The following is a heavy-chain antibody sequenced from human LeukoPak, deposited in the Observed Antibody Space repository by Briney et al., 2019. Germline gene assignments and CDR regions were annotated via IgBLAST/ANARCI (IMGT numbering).Heavy chain of an antibody. CDR3: AKAESVYRSGWYDLNAFDI. CDR1: GFTFSSYW. J-gene: IGHJ3*02. D-gene: IGHD6-19*01. CDR2: INSDGSST. V-gene: IGHV3-74*01. Sequence: GGSLRLSCAASGFTFSSYWMHWVRQAPGKGLVWVSRINSDGSSTSYADSVKGRFTISRDNAKNTLYLQMNSLRAEDTAVYYCAKAESVYRSGWYDLNAFDIWGQGTMVTVSS.